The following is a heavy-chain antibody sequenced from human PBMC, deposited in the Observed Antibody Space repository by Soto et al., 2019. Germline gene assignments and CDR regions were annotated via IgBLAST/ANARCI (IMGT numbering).Heavy chain of an antibody. Sequence: QVQLVESGGGVVQPGRSLRLSSAASGFTFSSYGMHWVRQAPGKGLDWVAVIWYDASNTYYADSVKGRFTISRDNSKNTLYLQMNSLRAEDTAVYYCARSVYCSGGSCHYYYYYMDVWGKGTTVTVSS. CDR3: ARSVYCSGGSCHYYYYYMDV. CDR2: IWYDASNT. D-gene: IGHD2-15*01. CDR1: GFTFSSYG. J-gene: IGHJ6*03. V-gene: IGHV3-33*01.